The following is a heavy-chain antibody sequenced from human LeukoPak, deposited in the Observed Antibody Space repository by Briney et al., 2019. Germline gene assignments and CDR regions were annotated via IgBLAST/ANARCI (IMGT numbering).Heavy chain of an antibody. CDR1: GGTFSSYA. CDR3: ARDLGVTNSSGWYDYFWFDP. V-gene: IGHV1-69*04. Sequence: GASVKVSCKASGGTFSSYAISWVRQAPGQGLEWMGRIIPILGIANYAQKFQGRVTITADKSTSTAYMELSSLRSEDTAVYYCARDLGVTNSSGWYDYFWFDPWGQGTLVTVSS. J-gene: IGHJ5*02. CDR2: IIPILGIA. D-gene: IGHD6-19*01.